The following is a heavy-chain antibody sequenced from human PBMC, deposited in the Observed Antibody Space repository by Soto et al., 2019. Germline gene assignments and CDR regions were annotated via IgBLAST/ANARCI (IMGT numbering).Heavy chain of an antibody. Sequence: EVQLLESGGGFVQPGGSLRLSCAASGFTFSNYAMSWARQAPGKGLEWVSSISGSGGSTFFADSVKGRFTISRDSSNNTLYLKMNSLRAEDTAAYYCAKHQSGVVASPPDYWGQGTLVTVSS. CDR3: AKHQSGVVASPPDY. CDR2: ISGSGGST. D-gene: IGHD2-15*01. V-gene: IGHV3-23*01. J-gene: IGHJ4*02. CDR1: GFTFSNYA.